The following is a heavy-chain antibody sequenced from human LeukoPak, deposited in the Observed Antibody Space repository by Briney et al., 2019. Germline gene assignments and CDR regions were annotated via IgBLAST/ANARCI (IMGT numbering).Heavy chain of an antibody. V-gene: IGHV3-23*01. CDR2: ITDSGDGT. Sequence: QSGGSLRLSCAASGFTFSSSAMSWVRQAPGKGLEWVSSITDSGDGTYYADSVKGRFTISRDNSKNTLYLQMNSLRAEDTAVYYCAKDSPVATRWGQGTLVTVSS. D-gene: IGHD2-15*01. CDR3: AKDSPVATR. CDR1: GFTFSSSA. J-gene: IGHJ4*02.